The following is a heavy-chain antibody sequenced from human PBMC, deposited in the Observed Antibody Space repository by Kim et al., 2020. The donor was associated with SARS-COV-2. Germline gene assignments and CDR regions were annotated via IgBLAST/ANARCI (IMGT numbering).Heavy chain of an antibody. J-gene: IGHJ4*02. V-gene: IGHV4-34*01. D-gene: IGHD4-17*01. Sequence: NYNPSLKSRVTISVDTSKNQFSLKLSSVTATDTAVYYCARITVTNYFDYWGQGTLVTVSS. CDR3: ARITVTNYFDY.